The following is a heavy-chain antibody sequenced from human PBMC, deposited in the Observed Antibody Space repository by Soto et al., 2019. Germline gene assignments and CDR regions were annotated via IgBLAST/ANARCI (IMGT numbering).Heavy chain of an antibody. CDR1: GGTFSSYT. CDR3: ARLTTNYYYMDV. CDR2: IIPILGIA. Sequence: SVKVSCKASGGTFSSYTISWVRQAPGQGLEWMGRIIPILGIANYAQKFQGRVTITADKSTSTAYMELSSLRSEDTAVYYCARLTTNYYYMDVWGKGTTVTVSS. J-gene: IGHJ6*03. D-gene: IGHD4-17*01. V-gene: IGHV1-69*02.